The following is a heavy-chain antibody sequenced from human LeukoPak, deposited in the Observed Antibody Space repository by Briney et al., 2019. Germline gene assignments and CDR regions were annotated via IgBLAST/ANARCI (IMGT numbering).Heavy chain of an antibody. D-gene: IGHD2-15*01. J-gene: IGHJ6*02. CDR1: GFIVSANY. V-gene: IGHV3-53*01. CDR2: FYSGGAT. CDR3: ARGRGLDV. Sequence: GGSLRLSCAASGFIVSANYMSWVRQTPGKGLEWVSIFYSGGATFYVDSVEGRFTISRDNSKNMLYLQMNSLRAEDTAVYYCARGRGLDVWDQGTTVTVSS.